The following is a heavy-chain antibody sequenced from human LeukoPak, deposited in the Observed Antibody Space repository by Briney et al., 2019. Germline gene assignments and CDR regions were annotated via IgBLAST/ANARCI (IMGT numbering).Heavy chain of an antibody. V-gene: IGHV4-59*01. CDR2: IHYSGST. CDR3: ARDKTIAVEEVGYYYYYGMDV. CDR1: GGSISSYY. Sequence: SETLSLTCTVSGGSISSYYWSWIRQPPGKGLEWIGYIHYSGSTNYNPSLKSRVTISVDTSKNQFSLKLSSVTAADTAVYYCARDKTIAVEEVGYYYYYGMDVWGQGTTVTVSS. J-gene: IGHJ6*02. D-gene: IGHD6-19*01.